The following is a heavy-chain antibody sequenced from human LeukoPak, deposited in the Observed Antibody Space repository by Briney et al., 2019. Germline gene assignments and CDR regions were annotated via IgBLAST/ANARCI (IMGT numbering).Heavy chain of an antibody. Sequence: GGSLRLSCAASGFTFSSYWMSWVRQAPGKGLEWVANIKQDGSEKYYVDSVKGPFTISRDNAKNSLYLQMNSLRAEDTAVYYCAREDYGDYLDYWGQGTLVTVSS. CDR3: AREDYGDYLDY. CDR2: IKQDGSEK. J-gene: IGHJ4*02. CDR1: GFTFSSYW. V-gene: IGHV3-7*01. D-gene: IGHD4-17*01.